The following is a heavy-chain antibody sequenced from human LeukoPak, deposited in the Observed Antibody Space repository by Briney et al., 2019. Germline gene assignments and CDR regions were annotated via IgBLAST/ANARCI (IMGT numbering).Heavy chain of an antibody. D-gene: IGHD3-9*01. Sequence: PGGSLRLSCAASGFTFSNYAMNWVRQAPGKGLEWVSLNSGDGGSTYYADSVKGRFTISRDNSKNSLYLQMNSLRTEDTALYYCAKALRYFDWLTLDYWGQGTLVTVSS. J-gene: IGHJ4*02. V-gene: IGHV3-43*02. CDR3: AKALRYFDWLTLDY. CDR1: GFTFSNYA. CDR2: NSGDGGST.